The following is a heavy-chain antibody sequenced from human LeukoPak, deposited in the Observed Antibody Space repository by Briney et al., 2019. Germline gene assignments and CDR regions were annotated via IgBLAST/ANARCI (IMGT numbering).Heavy chain of an antibody. J-gene: IGHJ1*01. CDR3: ATDLPSSGGAGGYFQH. V-gene: IGHV1-24*01. Sequence: ASVKVSCKVSGYTLTELSMHWVRQAPGKGLEWMGGFDPEDGETIYAQKFQGRVTMTEDTSTDTAYMELSSLRSEDTAVYYCATDLPSSGGAGGYFQHWGQGTLVTVSS. D-gene: IGHD3-10*01. CDR2: FDPEDGET. CDR1: GYTLTELS.